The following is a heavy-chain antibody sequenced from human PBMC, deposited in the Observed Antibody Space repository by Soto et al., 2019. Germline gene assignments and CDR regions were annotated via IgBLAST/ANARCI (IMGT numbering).Heavy chain of an antibody. CDR3: AITPGRYGEYVWDYYYGMDV. CDR1: GFTVSSNY. CDR2: IYSGGST. Sequence: EVQLVETGGGLIQPGGSLRLSCAASGFTVSSNYMSWVRQAPGKGLEWVSVIYSGGSTYYADSVKGRFTISRDNSKNTLYLQMNSLRAEDTAVYYCAITPGRYGEYVWDYYYGMDVWGQGTTVTVSS. D-gene: IGHD3-16*01. V-gene: IGHV3-53*02. J-gene: IGHJ6*02.